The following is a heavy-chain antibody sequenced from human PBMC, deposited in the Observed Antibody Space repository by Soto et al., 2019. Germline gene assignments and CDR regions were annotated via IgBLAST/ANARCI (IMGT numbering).Heavy chain of an antibody. J-gene: IGHJ4*02. CDR3: ARVTSDYIWGSYRYAYYFDY. Sequence: SETLSLTCTVSGGSISSYYWSWIRQPPGKGLEWIGYIYYSGSTNYNPSLKSRVTISVDTSKNQFSLKLSSVTAADTAVYYCARVTSDYIWGSYRYAYYFDYWGQGTLVTVSS. V-gene: IGHV4-59*01. D-gene: IGHD3-16*02. CDR1: GGSISSYY. CDR2: IYYSGST.